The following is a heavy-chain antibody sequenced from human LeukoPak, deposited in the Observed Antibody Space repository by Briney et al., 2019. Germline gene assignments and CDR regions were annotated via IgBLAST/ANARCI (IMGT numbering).Heavy chain of an antibody. V-gene: IGHV3-53*01. CDR1: GFTVSSYY. Sequence: QPGGSLRLSCAASGFTVSSYYMCWVRPAPGKGLELVSVIYSGGSTYYADSVKGRFTISRDNSKNTLYLQMNSLRAEDTAVNYCASTWLDSFDIWGQGTMVTVSS. D-gene: IGHD5-12*01. CDR2: IYSGGST. CDR3: ASTWLDSFDI. J-gene: IGHJ3*02.